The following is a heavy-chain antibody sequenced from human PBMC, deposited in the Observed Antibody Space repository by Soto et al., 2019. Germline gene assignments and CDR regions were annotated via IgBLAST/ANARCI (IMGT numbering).Heavy chain of an antibody. J-gene: IGHJ5*02. Sequence: QVQLVESGGGVVQPGRSLTLSCAASGFTFSSHAMHWVRQAPGKGLEWVAGILYVGSTTYYVDYVKGRFTISRDNSRNTLYMQMYSLRVEDTAVYHCAKDTGDCRSISCNQGNNWFDPWGQGTLVTVSS. D-gene: IGHD2-2*01. CDR1: GFTFSSHA. CDR2: ILYVGSTT. CDR3: AKDTGDCRSISCNQGNNWFDP. V-gene: IGHV3-30*18.